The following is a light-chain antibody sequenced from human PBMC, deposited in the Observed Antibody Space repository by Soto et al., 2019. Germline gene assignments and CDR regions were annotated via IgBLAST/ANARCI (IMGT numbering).Light chain of an antibody. CDR1: QSVSSNF. Sequence: EIVLTQSPGTLSLSPGERATLSCRASQSVSSNFLAWYQQKPGQAPRLLIYGASSRATGIPDRFSGSGSGTDFTLTISRLEPEDFAVFYCQQYGSSPITFGQGTRLEIK. CDR3: QQYGSSPIT. J-gene: IGKJ5*01. CDR2: GAS. V-gene: IGKV3-20*01.